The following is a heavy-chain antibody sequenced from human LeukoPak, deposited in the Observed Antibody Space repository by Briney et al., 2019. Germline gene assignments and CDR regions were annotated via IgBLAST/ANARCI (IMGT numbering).Heavy chain of an antibody. J-gene: IGHJ4*02. CDR1: GGSISSGSYY. CDR3: AREFGYAVTSLDY. D-gene: IGHD4-17*01. V-gene: IGHV4-61*02. Sequence: SETLSLTCTVSGGSISSGSYYWSCIRQPAGKGLEWIVRIYTSGSTHYNLSLKSRVTISVDTSKNQFSLKLSSVTAADTAVYYCAREFGYAVTSLDYWGQGTLVTVSS. CDR2: IYTSGST.